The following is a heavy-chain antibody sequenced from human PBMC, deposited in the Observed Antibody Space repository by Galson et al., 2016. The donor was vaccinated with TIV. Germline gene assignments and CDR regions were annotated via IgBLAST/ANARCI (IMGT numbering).Heavy chain of an antibody. Sequence: QSGAEVKKPGESLKISCRGSGYRFSDYWIGWVRQTPEEGLEWMGVIYPGASDTKYSPSFQGQVTISADQSINTAYLQWNRLKASDTAIYFCATLSSGWPNYFDNWGQGTQVIVSS. CDR3: ATLSSGWPNYFDN. D-gene: IGHD6-19*01. J-gene: IGHJ4*02. V-gene: IGHV5-51*01. CDR1: GYRFSDYW. CDR2: IYPGASDT.